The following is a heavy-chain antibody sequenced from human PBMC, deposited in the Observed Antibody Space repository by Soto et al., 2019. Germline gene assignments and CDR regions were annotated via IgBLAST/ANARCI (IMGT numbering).Heavy chain of an antibody. CDR1: GFTFSSYA. Sequence: EVQLLESGGGLVQPGGSLRLSCAASGFTFSSYAMSWVRQAPGSGLEWVSTNGASGVTTYYAGSVKGRFTISRDISKNMLYLQTDSLGAEDTAVYYCARGGGSSSARYWGQGTLVTVSS. CDR3: ARGGGSSSARY. V-gene: IGHV3-23*01. D-gene: IGHD6-6*01. CDR2: NGASGVTT. J-gene: IGHJ4*02.